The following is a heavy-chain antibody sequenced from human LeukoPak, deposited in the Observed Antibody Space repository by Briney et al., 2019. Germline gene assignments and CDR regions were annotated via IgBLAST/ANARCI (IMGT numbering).Heavy chain of an antibody. CDR3: AKEEWGFGEFPLFMDV. CDR2: ISGSGGST. D-gene: IGHD3-10*01. V-gene: IGHV3-23*01. J-gene: IGHJ6*03. CDR1: GFTFSSYG. Sequence: GGSLRLSCAASGFTFSSYGMSWVRQAPGKGLEWVSAISGSGGSTYYADSVKGRFTISRDKSKNTLYLQMNSLRAEDTAVYYCAKEEWGFGEFPLFMDVWGKGTTVTISS.